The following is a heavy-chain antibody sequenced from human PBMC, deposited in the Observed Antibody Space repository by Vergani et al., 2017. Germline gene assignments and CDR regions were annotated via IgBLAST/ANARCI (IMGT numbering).Heavy chain of an antibody. D-gene: IGHD3-10*01. J-gene: IGHJ6*02. Sequence: QLQLQESGSGLVKPSQTLSLTCAVSGGSISSGGYSWSWIRQPPGKGLEWIGYIYHSGSTYYNPSLKSRVTISVDRSKNQFSLKLSSVTAADTAVYYCARGPGAVSFGNYYYYGMDVWGQGTTVTVSS. CDR1: GGSISSGGYS. CDR2: IYHSGST. V-gene: IGHV4-30-2*01. CDR3: ARGPGAVSFGNYYYYGMDV.